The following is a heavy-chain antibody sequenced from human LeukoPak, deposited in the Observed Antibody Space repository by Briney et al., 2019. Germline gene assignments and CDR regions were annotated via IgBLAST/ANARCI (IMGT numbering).Heavy chain of an antibody. V-gene: IGHV4-39*07. CDR3: ARVYYSSSYDYWYFDL. D-gene: IGHD6-13*01. CDR2: IYYSGST. CDR1: GGSISSNSYY. J-gene: IGHJ2*01. Sequence: SQTLSLTCAVSGGSISSNSYYWGWIRQPPGKGLEWIGSIYYSGSTYYNPSLKSRVTISVDTSKNQFSLKLSSVTAADTAVYYCARVYYSSSYDYWYFDLWGRGTLVTVSS.